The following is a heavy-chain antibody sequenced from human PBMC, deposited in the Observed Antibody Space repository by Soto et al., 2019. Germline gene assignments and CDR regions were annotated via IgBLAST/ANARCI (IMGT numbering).Heavy chain of an antibody. CDR1: GFTFSSYE. CDR3: ARDLGYSGSYGWFDP. CDR2: IISSGSTI. J-gene: IGHJ5*02. D-gene: IGHD1-26*01. Sequence: PWGCLGLSCAASGFTFSSYEMNWVCQAPGKGLEWVSYIISSGSTIYYADSVKGRFTISRDNAKNSLYLQMNSLRAEDTAVYYCARDLGYSGSYGWFDPWGQGTLVTVSS. V-gene: IGHV3-48*03.